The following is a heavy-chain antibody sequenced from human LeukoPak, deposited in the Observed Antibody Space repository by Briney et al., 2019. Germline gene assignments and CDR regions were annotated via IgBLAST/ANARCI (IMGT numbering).Heavy chain of an antibody. Sequence: GASVKVSCKASGGTFSSYAISWVRQAPGQGLEWMGRIIPILGIANYAQKFQGRVTITADKSTSTAYMELSSLRSEDTAVYYCARDDYYDSSGYYYWLDPWGQGTLVTVSS. D-gene: IGHD3-22*01. CDR2: IIPILGIA. V-gene: IGHV1-69*04. CDR3: ARDDYYDSSGYYYWLDP. J-gene: IGHJ5*02. CDR1: GGTFSSYA.